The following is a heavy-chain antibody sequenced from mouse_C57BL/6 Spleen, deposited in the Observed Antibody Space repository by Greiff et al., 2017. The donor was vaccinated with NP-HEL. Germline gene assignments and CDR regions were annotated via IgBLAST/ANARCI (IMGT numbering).Heavy chain of an antibody. CDR1: GFSLTSYG. V-gene: IGHV2-2*01. CDR3: ARMGIYDGYYEGLDY. J-gene: IGHJ2*01. D-gene: IGHD2-3*01. CDR2: IWSGGST. Sequence: VQLQQSGPGLVQPSQSLSITCTVSGFSLTSYGVHWVRQSPGKGLEWLGVIWSGGSTDYNAAFISRLSISKDNSKSQVFFKMNSLQADDTAIYYCARMGIYDGYYEGLDYWGQGTTLTVSS.